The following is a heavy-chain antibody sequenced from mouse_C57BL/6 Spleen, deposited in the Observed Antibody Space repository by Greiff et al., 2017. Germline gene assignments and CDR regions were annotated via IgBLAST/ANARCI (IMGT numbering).Heavy chain of an antibody. J-gene: IGHJ4*01. CDR1: GYAFSSYW. Sequence: VQLQQSGAELVKPGASVKISCKASGYAFSSYWMNWVKQRPGKGLEWIGQIYPGDGDTNYNGKFKGKATLTADKSSSTAYMQLSSLTSEDSAVYFCARRAYYSNRYAMDYWGQGTSVTVSS. V-gene: IGHV1-80*01. CDR2: IYPGDGDT. D-gene: IGHD2-5*01. CDR3: ARRAYYSNRYAMDY.